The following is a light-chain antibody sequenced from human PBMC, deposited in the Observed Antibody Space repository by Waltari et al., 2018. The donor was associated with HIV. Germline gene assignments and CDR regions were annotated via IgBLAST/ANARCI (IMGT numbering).Light chain of an antibody. J-gene: IGKJ1*01. CDR1: QSVLYTSTNKNY. V-gene: IGKV4-1*01. CDR3: QQYYSIPRT. CDR2: WAS. Sequence: DIVMTQSPDSLAVSLGERATIHCKSSQSVLYTSTNKNYLAWYQQKSGQPPKSIIYWASTRESGVPDRFSGSGSGTNFTLTISSLQAEDVALYYCQQYYSIPRTFGQGTKVEIQ.